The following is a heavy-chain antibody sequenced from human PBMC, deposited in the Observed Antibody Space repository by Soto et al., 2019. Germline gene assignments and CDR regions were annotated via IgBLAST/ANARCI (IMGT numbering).Heavy chain of an antibody. CDR3: ARGDLSYSSGWYHFDS. J-gene: IGHJ4*02. V-gene: IGHV4-4*02. CDR2: IFHSGSS. CDR1: GGSISSDNW. D-gene: IGHD6-13*01. Sequence: QVQLQESGPGLVKPSGTLSLTCAVSGGSISSDNWWSWVRQPPGKGLEWIGDIFHSGSSVYSPSLKTRVTLSVDTSTNQFSLKLSSMTAADTAVYFCARGDLSYSSGWYHFDSWGQGTLVTVSS.